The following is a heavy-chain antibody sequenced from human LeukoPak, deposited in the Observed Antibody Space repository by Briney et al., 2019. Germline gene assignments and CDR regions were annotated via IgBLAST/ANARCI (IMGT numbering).Heavy chain of an antibody. CDR2: IIPIFGTA. CDR1: GGTFSSYA. J-gene: IGHJ4*02. CDR3: ASFEMATIFGLDY. Sequence: SVKVSCXASGGTFSSYAISWVRQAPGQGLEWMGGIIPIFGTANYAQKFQGRVTITTDESTSTAYMELSSLRSEDTAVYYCASFEMATIFGLDYWGQGTLVTVSS. V-gene: IGHV1-69*05. D-gene: IGHD5-24*01.